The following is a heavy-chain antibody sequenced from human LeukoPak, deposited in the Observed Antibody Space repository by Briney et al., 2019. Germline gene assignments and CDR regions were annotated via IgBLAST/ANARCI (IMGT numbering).Heavy chain of an antibody. D-gene: IGHD3-10*01. CDR1: GFTFSSYW. CDR2: IKEDGSEK. Sequence: GGSLRLSCADSGFTFSSYWMSWVRQAPAKGLEWVASIKEDGSEKYYVDSVKGRFTISRDNAKNSLYLQMNSLRAEDTAVYYCARERWGSGSYPNYFDYWGQGTLVTVSS. J-gene: IGHJ4*02. CDR3: ARERWGSGSYPNYFDY. V-gene: IGHV3-7*01.